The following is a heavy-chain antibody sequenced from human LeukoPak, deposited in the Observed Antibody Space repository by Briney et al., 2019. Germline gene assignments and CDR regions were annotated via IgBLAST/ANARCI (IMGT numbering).Heavy chain of an antibody. CDR3: ATVKYYDILTGYYSSPYYFDY. CDR1: GYTLTELS. CDR2: FDPEDGET. J-gene: IGHJ4*02. V-gene: IGHV1-24*01. Sequence: ASVKVSCKASGYTLTELSMHWVRQAPGKGLEWMGGFDPEDGETIYAQKFQGRVTMTEDTSTDTAYMELSSLRSEDTAVYYCATVKYYDILTGYYSSPYYFDYWGQGTLVTVSS. D-gene: IGHD3-9*01.